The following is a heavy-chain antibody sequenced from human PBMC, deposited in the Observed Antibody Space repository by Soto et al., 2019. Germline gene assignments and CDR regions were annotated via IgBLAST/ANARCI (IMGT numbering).Heavy chain of an antibody. Sequence: QVQLVQSGAEVKRLGSSVKVSCKASGDTFAFYSINWVRQAPGLGLEWMGRINPILSMSNYAQRFQGRVTMTADKSTSTTYMVLNSLRSEDTAMYYCATSYGSGYRAFDYWGQGALVTVSS. CDR2: INPILSMS. V-gene: IGHV1-69*02. CDR1: GDTFAFYS. D-gene: IGHD3-10*01. CDR3: ATSYGSGYRAFDY. J-gene: IGHJ4*02.